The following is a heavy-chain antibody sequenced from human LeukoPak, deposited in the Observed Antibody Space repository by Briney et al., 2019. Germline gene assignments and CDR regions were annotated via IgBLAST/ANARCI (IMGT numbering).Heavy chain of an antibody. D-gene: IGHD6-19*01. CDR2: INAGNGNT. J-gene: IGHJ4*02. Sequence: ASVKVSCKAPGYTFTSYAMHWVRQAPGQRLEWMGWINAGNGNTKYSQKFQGRVTIARDTSASTAYMELSSLRSEDTAVYYCARDKIARSGWYEFPGYWGQGTLVTVSS. CDR3: ARDKIARSGWYEFPGY. V-gene: IGHV1-3*01. CDR1: GYTFTSYA.